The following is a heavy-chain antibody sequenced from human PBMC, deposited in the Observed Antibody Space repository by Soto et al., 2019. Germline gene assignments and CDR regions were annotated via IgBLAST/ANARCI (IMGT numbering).Heavy chain of an antibody. V-gene: IGHV1-46*01. CDR2: INPSGAST. D-gene: IGHD5-12*01. J-gene: IGHJ5*02. CDR3: ARTLRGFSGSGIIGVDNWFAP. CDR1: GYTFTTYY. Sequence: ASVKVSCKASGYTFTTYYIHWVRQAPGQGLEWMGLINPSGASTRYAQKFQGRVTMTRDTSTSTAQMELSSLRSEDTAVYYCARTLRGFSGSGIIGVDNWFAPWSQGTLVTVSS.